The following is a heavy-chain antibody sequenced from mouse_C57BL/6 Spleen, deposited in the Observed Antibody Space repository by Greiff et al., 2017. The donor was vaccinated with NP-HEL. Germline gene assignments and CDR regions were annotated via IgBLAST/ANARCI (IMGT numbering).Heavy chain of an antibody. CDR1: GYTFTSYW. CDR3: ARGGLGYAMDY. Sequence: VQLQQPGAELVKPGASVKLSCKASGYTFTSYWMQWVKQRPGQGLEWIGEIDPSDSYTNYNQKFKVKATLTVDTSSSTAYMQLSSLTSEDSAVYYCARGGLGYAMDYWGQGTSVTVSS. J-gene: IGHJ4*01. V-gene: IGHV1-50*01. CDR2: IDPSDSYT. D-gene: IGHD3-3*01.